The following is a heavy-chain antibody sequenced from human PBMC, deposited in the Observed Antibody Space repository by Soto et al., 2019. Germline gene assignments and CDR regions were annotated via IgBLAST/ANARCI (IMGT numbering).Heavy chain of an antibody. D-gene: IGHD3-10*01. Sequence: QVQLQQWGAGLLKPSETLSLTCAVYGGSFSGYYWSWIRQPPGKGLEWIGEINHSGSTNYNPSLKSRVTMSVDXXKXQXXLKLSSVTAADTAVYYCARGGSVLLWFGDRNWFDPWGQGTLVTVSS. V-gene: IGHV4-34*01. CDR3: ARGGSVLLWFGDRNWFDP. CDR2: INHSGST. CDR1: GGSFSGYY. J-gene: IGHJ5*02.